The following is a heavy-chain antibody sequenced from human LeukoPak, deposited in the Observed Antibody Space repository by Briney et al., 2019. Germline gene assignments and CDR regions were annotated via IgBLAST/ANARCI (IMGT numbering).Heavy chain of an antibody. V-gene: IGHV3-30*02. D-gene: IGHD3-16*01. CDR1: GFTVSNNY. J-gene: IGHJ4*02. CDR2: IRYDGSNK. Sequence: GSLRLSCAASGFTVSNNYMSWVRPAPGKGLEWVAFIRYDGSNKYYADSVKGRFTISRDNSKNTLYLQMNSLRAEDTAVYYCFTSAYWGQGTLVTVSS. CDR3: FTSAY.